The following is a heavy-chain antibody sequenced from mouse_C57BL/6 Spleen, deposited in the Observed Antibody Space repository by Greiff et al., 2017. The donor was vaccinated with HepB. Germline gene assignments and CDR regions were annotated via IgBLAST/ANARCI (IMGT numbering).Heavy chain of an antibody. CDR3: TRTPSPGYFDV. V-gene: IGHV5-9-1*02. Sequence: EVKLMESGEGLVKPGGSLKLSCAASGFTFSSYAMSWVRQTPEKRLEWVAYISSGGDYIYYADTVKGRFTISRDNARNTLYLQMSSLKSEDTAMYYCTRTPSPGYFDVWGTGTTVTVSS. CDR1: GFTFSSYA. CDR2: ISSGGDYI. J-gene: IGHJ1*03.